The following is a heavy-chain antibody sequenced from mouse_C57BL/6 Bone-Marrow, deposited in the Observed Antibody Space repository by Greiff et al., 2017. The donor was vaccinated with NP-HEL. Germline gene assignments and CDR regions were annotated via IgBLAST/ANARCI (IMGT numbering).Heavy chain of an antibody. CDR1: GYTFTSYW. D-gene: IGHD2-2*01. CDR2: IYPSDSET. J-gene: IGHJ4*01. CDR3: ASYGYDVGGYAMDY. Sequence: QVQLQQPGAELVRPGSSVKLSCKASGYTFTSYWMDWVKQRPGQGLEWIGNIYPSDSETHYNQKFKDKATLTVDKSSSTAYMQLSSLTSEDSAVYYCASYGYDVGGYAMDYWGQGTSVTVSS. V-gene: IGHV1-61*01.